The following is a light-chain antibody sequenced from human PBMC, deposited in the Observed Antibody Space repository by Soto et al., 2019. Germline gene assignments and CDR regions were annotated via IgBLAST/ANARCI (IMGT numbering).Light chain of an antibody. V-gene: IGLV2-23*02. CDR1: SSDVGTYNL. Sequence: QPVLTQPASVSGSPGQSITISCTGTSSDVGTYNLVSWYQQHPGNAPKLMIFEVSKRPSGVSNRFSGSKSGNTASLTISGLQAEDEADYYCCSHVGTTPPQWVFGGGTKLTVL. CDR3: CSHVGTTPPQWV. CDR2: EVS. J-gene: IGLJ3*02.